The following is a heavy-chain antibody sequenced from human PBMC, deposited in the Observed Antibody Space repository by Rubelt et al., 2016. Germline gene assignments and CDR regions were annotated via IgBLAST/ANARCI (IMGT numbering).Heavy chain of an antibody. CDR2: IVVGSGNT. CDR3: ARKSYGDTGYYFDY. J-gene: IGHJ4*02. CDR1: GFTFTSSA. Sequence: QMQLVQSGPEVKKPVTSVKVSCKASGFTFTSSAVQWVRQARGQRLEWIGWIVVGSGNTNYAQKFQERVTITRDMSTSTAYRELSSLRSEDTAVYYCARKSYGDTGYYFDYWGQGTLVTVSS. D-gene: IGHD4-17*01. V-gene: IGHV1-58*01.